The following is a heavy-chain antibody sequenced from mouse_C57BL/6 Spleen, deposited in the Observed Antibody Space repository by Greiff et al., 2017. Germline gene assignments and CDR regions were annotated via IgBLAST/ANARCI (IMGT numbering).Heavy chain of an antibody. J-gene: IGHJ1*03. V-gene: IGHV1-15*01. D-gene: IGHD1-1*01. CDR2: IDPETGGT. CDR1: GYTFTDYE. CDR3: TRNYYGSLDV. Sequence: QVQLQQSGAELVRPGASVTLSCKASGYTFTDYEMHWVKQTPVHGLEWIGAIDPETGGTAYNQKFKGKAILTADKSSSTAYMELRSLTSEDSAVYYCTRNYYGSLDVWGTGTTVTVSS.